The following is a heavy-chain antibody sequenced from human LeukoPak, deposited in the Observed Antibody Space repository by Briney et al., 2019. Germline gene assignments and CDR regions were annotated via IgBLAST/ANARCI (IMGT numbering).Heavy chain of an antibody. CDR1: GFTFSSYA. Sequence: GGSLTLSCAASGFTFSSYAMTWVRQAPGKGLEWVSGISGRGGHTYYADSVGGPLSLSRGHSKNTLYLQVNSLRAEDTAVYYCSKGRTVTGTLALDYWGQGTLVTVSS. V-gene: IGHV3-23*01. J-gene: IGHJ4*02. D-gene: IGHD6-19*01. CDR3: SKGRTVTGTLALDY. CDR2: ISGRGGHT.